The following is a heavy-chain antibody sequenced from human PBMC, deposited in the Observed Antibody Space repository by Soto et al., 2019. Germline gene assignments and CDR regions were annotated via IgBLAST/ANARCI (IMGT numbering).Heavy chain of an antibody. Sequence: GGSLRLSCAASGFTFSSYAMSWVRQAPGKGLEWVSAISGSGGSTYYADSVKGRFTISRDNSKNTLYLQMNSLRAEDTAVYYCAKVTGSSWYHASDYWGQGTLVTVSS. J-gene: IGHJ4*02. CDR1: GFTFSSYA. CDR3: AKVTGSSWYHASDY. CDR2: ISGSGGST. D-gene: IGHD6-13*01. V-gene: IGHV3-23*01.